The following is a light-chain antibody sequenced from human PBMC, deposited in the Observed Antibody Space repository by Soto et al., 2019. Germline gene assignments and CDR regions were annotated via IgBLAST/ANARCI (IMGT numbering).Light chain of an antibody. J-gene: IGLJ2*01. V-gene: IGLV2-14*03. CDR3: SSYTSSSTVV. Sequence: QSVLTQPASVSGSPGQSITISCTGTSSDVGGYNYVSWYQQHPGKAPKLMIYDVSNRPSGVSNRVSGSKSGNTASLTISGLQAEDEADDYCSSYTSSSTVVFGGGTKLTVL. CDR1: SSDVGGYNY. CDR2: DVS.